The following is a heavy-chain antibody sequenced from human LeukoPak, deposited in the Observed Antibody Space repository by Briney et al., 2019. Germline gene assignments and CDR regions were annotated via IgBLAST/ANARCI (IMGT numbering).Heavy chain of an antibody. CDR1: GFRFRSHW. Sequence: GGSLRLSCAASGFRFRSHWMHWIRQAPGKGLLWVARINTDQSAATYADFAKGRFTISRDNAKNRVYLELNSLRVDDTAVYYCARELAGPTDYWGQGTLVIVSS. J-gene: IGHJ4*02. CDR2: INTDQSAA. V-gene: IGHV3-74*01. CDR3: ARELAGPTDY.